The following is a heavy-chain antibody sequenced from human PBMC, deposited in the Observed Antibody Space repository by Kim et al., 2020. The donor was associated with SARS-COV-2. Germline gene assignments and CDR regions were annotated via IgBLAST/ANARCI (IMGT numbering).Heavy chain of an antibody. V-gene: IGHV4-39*01. J-gene: IGHJ4*02. D-gene: IGHD5-12*01. Sequence: GSPYTNPSLKSRVTISVDTSKNQFSLKLSSVTAADTAVYYCARQGWLPDYWGQGTLVTVSS. CDR2: GSP. CDR3: ARQGWLPDY.